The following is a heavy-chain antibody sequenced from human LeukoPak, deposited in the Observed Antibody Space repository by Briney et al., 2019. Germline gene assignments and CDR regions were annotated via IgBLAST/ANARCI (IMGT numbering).Heavy chain of an antibody. Sequence: GESLRISCKGSGYSFTNYWISWVRQMPGKGLEWMGRIDPSDSNTNYSPSSQGHVTISADKSISTAYLQWSSLKASDTAMYYCARAEYSSSGLPVYWGQGTLVTVSA. CDR2: IDPSDSNT. D-gene: IGHD3-22*01. CDR1: GYSFTNYW. J-gene: IGHJ4*02. CDR3: ARAEYSSSGLPVY. V-gene: IGHV5-10-1*01.